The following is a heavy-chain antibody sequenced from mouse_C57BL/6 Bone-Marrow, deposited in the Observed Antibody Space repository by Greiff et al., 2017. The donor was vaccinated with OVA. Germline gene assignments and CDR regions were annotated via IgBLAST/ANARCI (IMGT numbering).Heavy chain of an antibody. CDR1: GYAFSSSW. CDR2: IYPGDGDT. J-gene: IGHJ2*01. CDR3: ARWDYYGSLYYFDY. D-gene: IGHD1-1*01. V-gene: IGHV1-82*01. Sequence: QVQLQQSGPELVKPGASVKISCKASGYAFSSSWMNWVKQRPGKGLEWIGRIYPGDGDTNYNGKFKGKATLTADKSSSTAYMQLSSLTSEDSAVYFCARWDYYGSLYYFDYWGQGTTLTVSS.